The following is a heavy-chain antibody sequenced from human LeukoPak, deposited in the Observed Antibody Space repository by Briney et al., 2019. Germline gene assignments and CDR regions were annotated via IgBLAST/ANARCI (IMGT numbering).Heavy chain of an antibody. CDR3: AKVSAGPIRANSSGWTYPDY. CDR1: GFTFSNYW. V-gene: IGHV3-7*01. D-gene: IGHD6-19*01. J-gene: IGHJ4*02. Sequence: QTGGSLRLSCAASGFTFSNYWISWVRQAPGKGLEWVANIKQDGSEKYYVDSVKGRFTISRDNAKNSLHLQMNSLRAEDTAVYYCAKVSAGPIRANSSGWTYPDYWGQGTLVTVSS. CDR2: IKQDGSEK.